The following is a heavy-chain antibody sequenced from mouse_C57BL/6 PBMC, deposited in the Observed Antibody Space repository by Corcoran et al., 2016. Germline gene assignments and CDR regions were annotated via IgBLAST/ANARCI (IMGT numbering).Heavy chain of an antibody. CDR3: ARDRVFAY. D-gene: IGHD3-3*01. V-gene: IGHV3-6*01. CDR1: GYSITSGYY. CDR2: ISNDGSN. J-gene: IGHJ3*01. Sequence: DVQLQESGPGLVQPSQSLSLTSSVTGYSITSGYYWNWIRQFPGNKLEWMGYISNDGSNNYNPSLKNRISITRDTSKNQFFLKLNSVTTEDTATYDCARDRVFAYWGQGTLVTVSA.